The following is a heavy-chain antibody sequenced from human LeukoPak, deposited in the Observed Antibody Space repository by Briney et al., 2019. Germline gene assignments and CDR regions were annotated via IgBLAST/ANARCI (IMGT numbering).Heavy chain of an antibody. CDR2: INSDGSST. Sequence: GGSLRLSCAASGFTFSSYWMHWVRQAPGKGLVWVSCINSDGSSTSYADSVKGRFTISRDNAKNTLYLQMNSLRAEDTAVYYCARVINYDFWSGYYPLDYWGQGTLVTVSS. CDR1: GFTFSSYW. V-gene: IGHV3-74*01. J-gene: IGHJ4*02. CDR3: ARVINYDFWSGYYPLDY. D-gene: IGHD3-3*01.